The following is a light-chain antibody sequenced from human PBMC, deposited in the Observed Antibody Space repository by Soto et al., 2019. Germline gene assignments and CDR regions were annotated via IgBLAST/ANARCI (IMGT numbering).Light chain of an antibody. Sequence: DIQMTQSPSTLSAAVGDRVTITGRASQSISSWLAWYQQKPGKAPKLLIYKSSSLEGGIPSRFSGRGSETEFTLTISSLQPEDFATYYCQQYNSYQYTFGQGTKLEIK. CDR2: KSS. CDR3: QQYNSYQYT. J-gene: IGKJ2*01. V-gene: IGKV1-5*03. CDR1: QSISSW.